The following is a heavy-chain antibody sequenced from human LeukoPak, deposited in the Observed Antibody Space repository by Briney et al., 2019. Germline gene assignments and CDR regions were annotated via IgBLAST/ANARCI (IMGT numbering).Heavy chain of an antibody. CDR1: GVSISSSS. CDR2: IYTSGST. D-gene: IGHD3-3*01. CDR3: ARDLSGWDGFDI. Sequence: SETLSLTCIVSGVSISSSSWSWIRQTAGKGLEWIGGIYTSGSTIYNPSLKSRVTMAVDMSKKHFSLKLTSVTAADTAMYYCARDLSGWDGFDIWGQGTVVTVSS. V-gene: IGHV4-4*07. J-gene: IGHJ3*02.